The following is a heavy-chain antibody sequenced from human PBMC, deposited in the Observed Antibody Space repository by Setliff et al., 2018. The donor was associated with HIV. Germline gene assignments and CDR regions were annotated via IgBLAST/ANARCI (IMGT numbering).Heavy chain of an antibody. CDR1: GYSISSSYY. CDR2: IFYSGST. V-gene: IGHV4-39*01. CDR3: ARHYGGNLDAFDI. D-gene: IGHD4-17*01. Sequence: ETLSLTCAVSGYSISSSYYWGWIRQPPGKGLEWIGSIFYSGSTYYNPSLKSRVTISVDTSKNQFSLKLSSVTAADTAVYYCARHYGGNLDAFDIWGLGTMVTVSS. J-gene: IGHJ3*02.